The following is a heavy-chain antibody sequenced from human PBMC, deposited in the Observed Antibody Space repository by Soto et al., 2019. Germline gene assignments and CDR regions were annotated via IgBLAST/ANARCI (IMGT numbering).Heavy chain of an antibody. Sequence: QVQLVESGGGLVKPGGSLRLSCAASNFIFSDYYLSWIRQAPGKGLEWVSYISNSGTTLYYADSVKGRFTISRDNAKKSLYLQMNSLRAEDTAVYYCARDTLPTDFGLGWDVWGQGTTVTVSS. CDR1: NFIFSDYY. CDR3: ARDTLPTDFGLGWDV. V-gene: IGHV3-11*01. D-gene: IGHD4-17*01. CDR2: ISNSGTTL. J-gene: IGHJ6*02.